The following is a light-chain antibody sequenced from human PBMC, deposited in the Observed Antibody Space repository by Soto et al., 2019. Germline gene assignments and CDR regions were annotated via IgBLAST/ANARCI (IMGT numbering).Light chain of an antibody. Sequence: IQLTQSPPSLSASVGDRVTITCRASQDISGYLAWYQQKPGKAPKLLIYAASTLLSDVPSRFSGSGSGTDFTLSISSLQPDDFVTYYCQQLNSDPPYTFGQGTRLEIK. CDR1: QDISGY. J-gene: IGKJ2*01. CDR2: AAS. V-gene: IGKV1-9*01. CDR3: QQLNSDPPYT.